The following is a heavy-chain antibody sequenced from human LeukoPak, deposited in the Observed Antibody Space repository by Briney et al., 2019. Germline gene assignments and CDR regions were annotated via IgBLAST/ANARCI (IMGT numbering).Heavy chain of an antibody. V-gene: IGHV3-48*03. Sequence: QPGGSLRLSCAASGFTFSSYEMNWVRQAPGKGLEWVSYISSSGSTIYYADSVKGRFTISRDNAKNSLYLQMNSLRAEDTAVYYCARAGNCSSTSCYPYYYYYYMDVWGKGTTVTISS. CDR3: ARAGNCSSTSCYPYYYYYYMDV. CDR1: GFTFSSYE. CDR2: ISSSGSTI. J-gene: IGHJ6*03. D-gene: IGHD2-2*01.